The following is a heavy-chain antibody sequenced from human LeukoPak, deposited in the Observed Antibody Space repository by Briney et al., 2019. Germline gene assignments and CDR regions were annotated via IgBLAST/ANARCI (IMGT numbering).Heavy chain of an antibody. V-gene: IGHV4-31*03. D-gene: IGHD1-20*01. J-gene: IGHJ4*02. CDR3: ARGVYNWNDGYYFDY. CDR2: IYYSGST. CDR1: GGSISSGGYY. Sequence: PSQTLSLTCTVSGGSISSGGYYWSWIRQHPGNGLEWIGYIYYSGSTYYNPSLKSRVTISVGTSKNQFSLKLSSVTAADTAVYYCARGVYNWNDGYYFDYWGQGTLVTVSS.